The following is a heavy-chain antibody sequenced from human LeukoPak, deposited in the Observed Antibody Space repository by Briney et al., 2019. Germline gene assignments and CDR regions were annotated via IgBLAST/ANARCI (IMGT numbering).Heavy chain of an antibody. CDR1: GASFSGLR. D-gene: IGHD6-25*01. V-gene: IGHV4-34*01. J-gene: IGHJ4*02. CDR3: ARTPRFGYLRYDG. CDR2: SNRYGNT. Sequence: SVTLSLTCAVHGASFSGLRWTWIRQPPGRGLECMGESNRYGNTNYNPPLKSRDTISVDTSKSHSSLKLTSVTAADTAQYFCARTPRFGYLRYDGWGQGSMVTAS.